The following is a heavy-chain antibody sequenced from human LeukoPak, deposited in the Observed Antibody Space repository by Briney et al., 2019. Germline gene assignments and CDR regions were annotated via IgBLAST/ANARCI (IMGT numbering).Heavy chain of an antibody. CDR2: ISSSGSAI. CDR3: ARDYNFDY. Sequence: TGGSLRLSCAASGFTFSSYEMTWVRQAPGKGLEWISYISSSGSAIYYADSVKGRFTISRDNAKNSLYLQMNSLRAEDTAVYYCARDYNFDYWGQGTLVTVSS. J-gene: IGHJ4*02. V-gene: IGHV3-48*03. CDR1: GFTFSSYE.